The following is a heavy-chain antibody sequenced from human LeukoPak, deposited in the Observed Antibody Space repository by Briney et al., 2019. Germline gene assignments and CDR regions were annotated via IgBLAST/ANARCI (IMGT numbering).Heavy chain of an antibody. CDR2: IYYSGST. Sequence: SQTLSLTCTVSGGSISSGGYYWSWIRQHPGKGLEWIGYIYYSGSTYYNPSLKSRVTISVDTSKNQFSLKLSSVTAADTAVYYCARHSYCSGGSCYYYYYMDVWGKGTTVTVSS. CDR3: ARHSYCSGGSCYYYYYMDV. V-gene: IGHV4-31*03. CDR1: GGSISSGGYY. J-gene: IGHJ6*03. D-gene: IGHD2-15*01.